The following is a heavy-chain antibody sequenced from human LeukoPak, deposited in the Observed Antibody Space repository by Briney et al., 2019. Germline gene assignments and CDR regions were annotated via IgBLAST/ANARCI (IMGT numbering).Heavy chain of an antibody. D-gene: IGHD2-2*01. CDR3: ARSGYCSSTSCYRH. V-gene: IGHV1-69*13. CDR1: GGTFSSYA. CDR2: IIPIFGTA. J-gene: IGHJ4*02. Sequence: GASVKVSCKASGGTFSSYAISWVRQAPGQGLEWMGGIIPIFGTANYAQKFQGRVTITADESKSTAYMELSSLRSEDTAVYYCARSGYCSSTSCYRHWGQGTLVTVSS.